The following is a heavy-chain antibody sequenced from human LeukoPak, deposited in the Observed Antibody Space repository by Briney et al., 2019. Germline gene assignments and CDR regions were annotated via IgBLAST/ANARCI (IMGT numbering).Heavy chain of an antibody. V-gene: IGHV3-23*01. Sequence: QPGGSLILSCAASGFTFSSYAMSWVRQAPGKGLEWVSAISGSGGSTYYADSVKGRFTISRDNSKNTLYLQMNSLRAEDTAVYYCAKVRGQWLVREYFQHWGQGTLVTVSS. D-gene: IGHD6-19*01. CDR2: ISGSGGST. CDR1: GFTFSSYA. CDR3: AKVRGQWLVREYFQH. J-gene: IGHJ1*01.